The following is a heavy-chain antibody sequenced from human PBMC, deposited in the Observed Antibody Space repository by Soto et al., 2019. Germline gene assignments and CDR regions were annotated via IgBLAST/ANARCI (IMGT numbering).Heavy chain of an antibody. V-gene: IGHV4-59*01. CDR3: ARGQRFLEWLGTIDY. CDR2: IYYSGST. Sequence: SETLSLTCTVSGGSISSYYWSWIRQPQGKGLEWIGYIYYSGSTNYNPSLKSRVTISVDTSKNQFSLKLSSVTAADTAVYYCARGQRFLEWLGTIDYWGQGTLVTVSS. D-gene: IGHD3-3*01. J-gene: IGHJ4*02. CDR1: GGSISSYY.